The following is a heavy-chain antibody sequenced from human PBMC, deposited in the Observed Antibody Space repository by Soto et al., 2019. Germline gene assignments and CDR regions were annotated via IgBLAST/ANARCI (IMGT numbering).Heavy chain of an antibody. J-gene: IGHJ6*03. V-gene: IGHV3-53*04. CDR1: GFTVSSNY. CDR3: ARSSSWASTIRDYYYYYYMDV. CDR2: IYSGGST. Sequence: GGSLRLSCAASGFTVSSNYMSWVRQAPGKGLEWVSVIYSGGSTYYADSVKGRFTISRHNSKNTLYLQMNSLRAEDTAVYYCARSSSWASTIRDYYYYYYMDVWGKGTTVTVSS. D-gene: IGHD6-13*01.